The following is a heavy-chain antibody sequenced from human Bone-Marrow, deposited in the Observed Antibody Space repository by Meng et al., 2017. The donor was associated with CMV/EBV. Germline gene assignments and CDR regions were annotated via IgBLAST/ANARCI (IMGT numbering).Heavy chain of an antibody. Sequence: SETLSLTCTVSGGSISSYYWSWIRQPPGKGLEWIGYIYYSGSTNYNPSLKSRVTISVDTSKNQFSLKLSSVTAADTAVYYCARSRRRIVVVPAAIDYYYYGMDVWGQGTTVTVSS. CDR2: IYYSGST. CDR3: ARSRRRIVVVPAAIDYYYYGMDV. J-gene: IGHJ6*02. V-gene: IGHV4-59*12. CDR1: GGSISSYY. D-gene: IGHD2-2*02.